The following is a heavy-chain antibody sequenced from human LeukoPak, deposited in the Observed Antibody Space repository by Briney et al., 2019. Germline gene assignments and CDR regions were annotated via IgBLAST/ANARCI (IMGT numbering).Heavy chain of an antibody. V-gene: IGHV3-30-3*01. CDR3: ARVRTTVTYDY. J-gene: IGHJ4*02. CDR1: GFTFSSYA. Sequence: QPGRSLRLSCAASGFTFSSYAMHWVRQAPGKGLEWVAVISYDGSNKYYADSVKGRFTISRDNSKNTLYLQMNSLRAEDTAVYYCARVRTTVTYDYWGQGTLVTVSS. D-gene: IGHD4-17*01. CDR2: ISYDGSNK.